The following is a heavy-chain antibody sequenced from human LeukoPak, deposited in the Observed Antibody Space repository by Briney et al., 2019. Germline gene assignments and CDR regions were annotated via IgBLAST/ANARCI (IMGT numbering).Heavy chain of an antibody. V-gene: IGHV1-24*01. CDR2: FDPEDGET. Sequence: ASVKVSCKASGYTLTELSMHWVRQAPGKGLEWMGGFDPEDGETIYAQKFQGRVTMTVDTSTDTAYMELSSLRSEDTAVYYCTTFIAVVRVEIDYWGQGTLVTVSS. J-gene: IGHJ4*02. CDR1: GYTLTELS. D-gene: IGHD6-19*01. CDR3: TTFIAVVRVEIDY.